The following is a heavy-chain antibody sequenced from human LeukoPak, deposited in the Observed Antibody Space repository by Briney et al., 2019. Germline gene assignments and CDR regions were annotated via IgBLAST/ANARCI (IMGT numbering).Heavy chain of an antibody. Sequence: PGGSLRLSCAASGFTFRSYALHWVRQAPGKGLEWVAVISWDGREEFYTDSVKGRFTVSRDNSKNTLYLQMNSLRPDDTALYYCARGVGVPVERMATALWYWGQGALVTVSS. V-gene: IGHV3-30*04. J-gene: IGHJ4*02. CDR3: ARGVGVPVERMATALWY. CDR1: GFTFRSYA. D-gene: IGHD5-24*01. CDR2: ISWDGREE.